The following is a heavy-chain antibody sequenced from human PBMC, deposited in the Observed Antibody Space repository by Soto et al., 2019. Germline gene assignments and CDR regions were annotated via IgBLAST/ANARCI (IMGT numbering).Heavy chain of an antibody. Sequence: PGGSLRLSCAASGFTFSSYAMHWVRQAPGKGLEWVAVISYGGSNKYYADSVKGRFTISRDNSKNTLYLQMNSLRAEDTAVYYCARGWGATTLTPFDYWGQGTLVTVSS. CDR1: GFTFSSYA. J-gene: IGHJ4*02. CDR2: ISYGGSNK. D-gene: IGHD1-26*01. V-gene: IGHV3-30-3*01. CDR3: ARGWGATTLTPFDY.